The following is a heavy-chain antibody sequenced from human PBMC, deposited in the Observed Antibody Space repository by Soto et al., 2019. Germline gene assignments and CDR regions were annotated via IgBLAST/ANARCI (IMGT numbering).Heavy chain of an antibody. CDR1: GGTFSSYT. V-gene: IGHV1-69*02. Sequence: QVQLVQSGAEVKKPGSSVKVSCKASGGTFSSYTISWVRQAPGQGLEWMGRIIPILGIANYGHKIQSRVTITADKSTSTAYMELSSLRSEDTAVYYCARAERGSYPNWGQGTLVTVSS. J-gene: IGHJ4*02. CDR2: IIPILGIA. D-gene: IGHD1-26*01. CDR3: ARAERGSYPN.